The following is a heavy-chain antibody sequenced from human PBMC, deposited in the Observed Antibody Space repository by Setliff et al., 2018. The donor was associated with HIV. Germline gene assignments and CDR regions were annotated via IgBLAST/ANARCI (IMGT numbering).Heavy chain of an antibody. J-gene: IGHJ4*01. CDR1: GVSISAYY. CDR2: VYYGGVT. CDR3: AYSTGWYYFDY. V-gene: IGHV4-59*01. D-gene: IGHD6-19*01. Sequence: PSETLSLTCNVSGVSISAYYWSWTRQPPGKGLEWVGYVYYGGVTNYNPSLKSRLTISVDASKNQFSLALSSVTAADTAVYYCAYSTGWYYFDYWGHGTLVTVS.